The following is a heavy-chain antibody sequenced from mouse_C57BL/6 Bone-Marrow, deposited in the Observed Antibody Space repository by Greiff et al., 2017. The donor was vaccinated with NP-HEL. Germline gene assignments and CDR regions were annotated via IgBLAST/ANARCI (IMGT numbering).Heavy chain of an antibody. CDR1: GYTFTEYT. D-gene: IGHD3-2*02. J-gene: IGHJ2*01. CDR2: FYPGSGSI. CDR3: GRSEEGTAQAWGY. Sequence: QVHLKESGAELVKPGASVKLSCKASGYTFTEYTIHWVKQRSGQGLEWIGWFYPGSGSIKYTEKFQDKATLTADNSSSTVYMGLSRLTSEDAAVEFCGRSEEGTAQAWGYWGQGTTLTVSS. V-gene: IGHV1-62-2*01.